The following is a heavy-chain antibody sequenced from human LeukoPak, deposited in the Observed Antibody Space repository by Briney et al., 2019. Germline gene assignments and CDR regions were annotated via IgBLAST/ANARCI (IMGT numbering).Heavy chain of an antibody. V-gene: IGHV4-34*01. D-gene: IGHD3-10*01. CDR2: INHSGST. CDR3: ARHRRMVRGVTPHYYYMDV. CDR1: GGSFSGYY. J-gene: IGHJ6*03. Sequence: SETLSLTCAVYGGSFSGYYWSWIRQPPGKGLEWIGEINHSGSTNYNPSLKSRVTISVDTSKNQFSPKLSSVTAADTAVYYCARHRRMVRGVTPHYYYMDVWGKGTTVTISS.